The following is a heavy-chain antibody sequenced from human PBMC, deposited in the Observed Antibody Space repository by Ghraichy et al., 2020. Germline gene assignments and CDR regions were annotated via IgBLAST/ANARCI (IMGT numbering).Heavy chain of an antibody. CDR1: GFTFSDYY. CDR3: ARDKRYYYDRSAYSDAEWFDP. D-gene: IGHD3-22*01. J-gene: IGHJ5*02. Sequence: LSLTCAASGFTFSDYYMSWIRQAPGKGLEWVSHISTTGSTMYYADSVKGRFAISRDNAKKSLHLQMHSLIAEDTAVYYCARDKRYYYDRSAYSDAEWFDPWGQGTLVTASS. CDR2: ISTTGSTM. V-gene: IGHV3-11*01.